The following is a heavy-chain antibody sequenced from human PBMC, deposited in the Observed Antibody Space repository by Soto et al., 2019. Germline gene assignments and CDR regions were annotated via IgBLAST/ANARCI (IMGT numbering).Heavy chain of an antibody. V-gene: IGHV3-21*01. CDR3: ATDTSLTADWNYYYYYYGMDV. D-gene: IGHD1-7*01. J-gene: IGHJ6*02. Sequence: GVSLRLSCAASGFTFSSYSMNWVRQAPGKGLEWVSSISSSSSYIYYADSVKGRFTISRDNAKNSLYLQMNSLRAEDTAVYYCATDTSLTADWNYYYYYYGMDVWGQGPTVTVSS. CDR2: ISSSSSYI. CDR1: GFTFSSYS.